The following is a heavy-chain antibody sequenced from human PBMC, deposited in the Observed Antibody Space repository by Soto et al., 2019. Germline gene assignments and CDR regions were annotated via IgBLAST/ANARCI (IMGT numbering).Heavy chain of an antibody. J-gene: IGHJ5*02. CDR2: IYYSGST. D-gene: IGHD3-16*01. V-gene: IGHV4-39*01. CDR3: ARQKGRLWADNWFDP. CDR1: GGSISSSSYY. Sequence: ASETLSLTCPVSGGSISSSSYYWGWIRQPPGKGLEWIGSIYYSGSTYYNPSLKSRVTISVDTSKNQFSLKLSSVTAADTAVYYCARQKGRLWADNWFDPWGQGTLVTVSS.